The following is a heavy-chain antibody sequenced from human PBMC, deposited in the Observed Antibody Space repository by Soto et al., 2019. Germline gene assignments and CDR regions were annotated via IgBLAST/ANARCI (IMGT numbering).Heavy chain of an antibody. CDR3: ARADYVGIAAAGNRFYYGMDV. CDR1: VGSFSGYY. CDR2: INHSGST. Sequence: PSETLSLTCAVYVGSFSGYYWSWIRQPPGKGLEWIGEINHSGSTNYNPSLKSRVTISVDTSKNQFSLKLSSVTAADTAVYYCARADYVGIAAAGNRFYYGMDVWGHGTTVTVSS. J-gene: IGHJ6*02. V-gene: IGHV4-34*01. D-gene: IGHD6-13*01.